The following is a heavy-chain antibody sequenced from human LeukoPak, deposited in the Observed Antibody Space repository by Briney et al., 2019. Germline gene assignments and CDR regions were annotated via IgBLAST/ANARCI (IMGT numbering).Heavy chain of an antibody. V-gene: IGHV3-30*02. CDR2: IRYDGSNK. D-gene: IGHD3-10*01. CDR3: AKDYGDYGSGSSFDY. CDR1: GFSFSSYG. Sequence: PGGSLRLSCAPSGFSFSSYGMHWVRQAPGKGLAWVAFIRYDGSNKYYADSVKGRFTISRDNSKNTLYLQMNSRRAEDTAVYYCAKDYGDYGSGSSFDYWGQGTLVTVSS. J-gene: IGHJ4*02.